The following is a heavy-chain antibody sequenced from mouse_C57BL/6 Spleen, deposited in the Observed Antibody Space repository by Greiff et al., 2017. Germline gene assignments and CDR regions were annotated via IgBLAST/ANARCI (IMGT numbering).Heavy chain of an antibody. CDR2: IYPSDSDT. CDR1: GYTFTSYW. V-gene: IGHV1-61*01. CDR3: ARKGGFYWYFDV. Sequence: QVQLQQPGAELVRPGSSVKLSCKASGYTFTSYWMDWVQQRPGQGLAWIGNIYPSDSDTHYNHKFKDKATLTVDNSSSTPYMPLSSLTSADPAVYYSARKGGFYWYFDVWGTGTTVTVSS. J-gene: IGHJ1*03.